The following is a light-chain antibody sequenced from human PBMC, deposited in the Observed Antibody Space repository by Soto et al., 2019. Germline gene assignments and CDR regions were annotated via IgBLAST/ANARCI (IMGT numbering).Light chain of an antibody. J-gene: IGKJ4*01. CDR3: QQFKSYPLT. Sequence: IQLTQSPSSLSPSVRDRVTITCRASQGISSYLAWYQQKPGKAPKLLIYAASTLQSGVPSRFSGSGSGTDFTLTISSLQPEDFATYYCQQFKSYPLTFGGGTKVDIK. CDR2: AAS. CDR1: QGISSY. V-gene: IGKV1-9*01.